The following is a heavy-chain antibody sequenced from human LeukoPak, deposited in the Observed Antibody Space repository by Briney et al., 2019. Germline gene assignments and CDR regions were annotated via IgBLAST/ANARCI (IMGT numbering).Heavy chain of an antibody. D-gene: IGHD6-6*01. CDR1: GYTFTSYY. V-gene: IGHV1-46*01. Sequence: ASVKVSCKASGYTFTSYYIHWVRQAPGQGLEWMGIINPSGGSTSYAQRFQGRVTMARDTSTSTVYMELNSLRSEDTAVYYCARDGIGGSSSAWFDPWGQGTLVTVSS. J-gene: IGHJ5*02. CDR3: ARDGIGGSSSAWFDP. CDR2: INPSGGST.